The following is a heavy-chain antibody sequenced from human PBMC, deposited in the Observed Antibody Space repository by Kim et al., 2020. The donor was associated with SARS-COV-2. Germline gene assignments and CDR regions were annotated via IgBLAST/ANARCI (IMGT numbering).Heavy chain of an antibody. CDR1: GGSFSGYY. CDR3: ARGLAKPKAAAGTRFSYYYYGMDV. CDR2: INHSGSI. D-gene: IGHD6-13*01. J-gene: IGHJ6*02. Sequence: SETLSLTCAVYGGSFSGYYWSWIRQPQGKGLEWIGEINHSGSINYNPSLKSRVTISVDTSKNQFSLKLSSVTAADTAVYYCARGLAKPKAAAGTRFSYYYYGMDVWGQGTTVTVSS. V-gene: IGHV4-34*01.